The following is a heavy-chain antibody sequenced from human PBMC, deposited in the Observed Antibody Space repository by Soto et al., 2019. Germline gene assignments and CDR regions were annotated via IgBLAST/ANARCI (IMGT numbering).Heavy chain of an antibody. D-gene: IGHD3-10*01. Sequence: PSETLSLTCAVSGYSINSDYYWGWIRQPPGKGLEWIGSVDHSGRTYYSPSLRSRLTIFIDTSKNQFSLRLTSVTAADTAMYFCAKKGYYPSGKINLFDSWGPGTLVTAS. J-gene: IGHJ4*02. CDR2: VDHSGRT. CDR1: GYSINSDYY. V-gene: IGHV4-38-2*01. CDR3: AKKGYYPSGKINLFDS.